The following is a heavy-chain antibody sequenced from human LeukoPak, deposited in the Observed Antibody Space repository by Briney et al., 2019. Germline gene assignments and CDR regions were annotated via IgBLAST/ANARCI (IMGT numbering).Heavy chain of an antibody. J-gene: IGHJ4*02. CDR3: ARDDKWGFDY. CDR1: GFPFSTYA. CDR2: FDDRNGAAST. D-gene: IGHD1-26*01. V-gene: IGHV3-48*04. Sequence: GGSLRLSCAASGFPFSTYAMSWVRQAPGKGLEWISYFDDRNGAASTSYADSVKGRFIISRDAAKNSLFLQMNSLTAEDTAVYYCARDDKWGFDYWGQGTLVTVSS.